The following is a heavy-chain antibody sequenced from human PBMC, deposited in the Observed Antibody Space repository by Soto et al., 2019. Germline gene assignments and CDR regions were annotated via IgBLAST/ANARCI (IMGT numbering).Heavy chain of an antibody. CDR1: GYTFTSYD. Sequence: ASVKVSCKASGYTFTSYDINWVRQATGQGLEWMGWMNSNSGNTGYAQKFQGRVTMTRNTSISTAYMELSSLRSEDTAVYYCARASTVTTARYYYYGMDVWGRGTTVTVSS. V-gene: IGHV1-8*01. CDR3: ARASTVTTARYYYYGMDV. J-gene: IGHJ6*02. CDR2: MNSNSGNT. D-gene: IGHD4-17*01.